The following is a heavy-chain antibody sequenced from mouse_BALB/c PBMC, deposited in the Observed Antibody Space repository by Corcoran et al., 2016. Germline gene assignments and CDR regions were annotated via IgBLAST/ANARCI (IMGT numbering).Heavy chain of an antibody. J-gene: IGHJ4*01. CDR1: GYTFTNYG. CDR2: INTYTGEP. CDR3: AREPYAMDY. Sequence: QIRLVQSGPELKKPGETVKISCKASGYTFTNYGMNWVKQAPGKGLKWMGWINTYTGEPTYADDFKGRFAFSLETSASSAYLQINNLKNEDTATYFCAREPYAMDYWGQGTSVTVSS. V-gene: IGHV9-3-1*01.